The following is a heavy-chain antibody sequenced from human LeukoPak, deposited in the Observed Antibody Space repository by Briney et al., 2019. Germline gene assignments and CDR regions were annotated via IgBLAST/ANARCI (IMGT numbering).Heavy chain of an antibody. CDR1: GGSISSGGYY. J-gene: IGHJ4*02. CDR2: IYHSGST. V-gene: IGHV4-30-2*01. D-gene: IGHD2-2*01. Sequence: SQTLSLTCTVSGGSISSGGYYWSWIRQPPGKGLEWIGYIYHSGSTYYNPSLKSRVTISVDRSKNQFSLKLSSVTAADTAVYYCARDPGDCSSTSCPFDYWGQGTLVTVSS. CDR3: ARDPGDCSSTSCPFDY.